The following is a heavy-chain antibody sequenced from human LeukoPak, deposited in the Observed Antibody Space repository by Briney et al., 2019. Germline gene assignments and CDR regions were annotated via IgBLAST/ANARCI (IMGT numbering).Heavy chain of an antibody. CDR3: TRDTGTTGEVKFDP. CDR1: GNSFGDYY. Sequence: PSETLSLTCTVSGNSFGDYYWSWIRQPAGKGLEWIGRIYTSGSTTYNPSLKGRVTMSVDTSKSQFSLNLMFVTAADTAVYYCTRDTGTTGEVKFDPWGQGTLVTVSS. V-gene: IGHV4-4*07. D-gene: IGHD4-17*01. J-gene: IGHJ5*02. CDR2: IYTSGST.